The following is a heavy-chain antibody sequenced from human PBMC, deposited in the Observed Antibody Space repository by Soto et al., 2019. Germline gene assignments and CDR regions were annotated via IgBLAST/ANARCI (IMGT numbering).Heavy chain of an antibody. CDR1: GGSLSTNP. CDR2: TGSGTGPG. V-gene: IGHV1-69*06. J-gene: IGHJ4*02. D-gene: IGHD2-15*01. Sequence: QVQLVQSGTEVKKPGSSVKVSCKTSGGSLSTNPISWVRQAPGQGLEWMGGTGSGTGPGNHAQKFQGRLTVTADTSTVTVDMELTNLSSEDTAVYYCARRDSGGFFRVFDSWGQATLVTVSS. CDR3: ARRDSGGFFRVFDS.